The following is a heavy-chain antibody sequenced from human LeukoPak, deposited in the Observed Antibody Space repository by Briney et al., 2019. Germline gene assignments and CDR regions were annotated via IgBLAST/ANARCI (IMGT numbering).Heavy chain of an antibody. CDR2: INHSGST. V-gene: IGHV4-34*01. J-gene: IGHJ6*03. CDR1: GGSFSGYY. CDR3: ARQSRVPLYYYYYYMDV. Sequence: SETLSLTCAVYGGSFSGYYWSWIRQPPGKGLEWIGEINHSGSTNYNPSPKSRVTISVDTSKNQFSLKLSSVTAADTAVYYCARQSRVPLYYYYYYMDVWGKGTTVTISS.